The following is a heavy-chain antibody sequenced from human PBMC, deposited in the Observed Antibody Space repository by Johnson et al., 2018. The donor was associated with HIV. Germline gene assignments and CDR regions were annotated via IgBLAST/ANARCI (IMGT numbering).Heavy chain of an antibody. CDR3: AREFSFTPEAFDI. D-gene: IGHD1-14*01. CDR2: SGSGGST. CDR1: GFTVSSNY. V-gene: IGHV3-66*02. J-gene: IGHJ3*02. Sequence: VQLVESGGGVVQPGGSLRLSCAASGFTVSSNYMSWVRQAPGKGLEWVSAISGSGGSTYYADSVQGRFTISRDNSKNTLYLQMNSLRAEDTAVYYCAREFSFTPEAFDIWGQGTMVTVSS.